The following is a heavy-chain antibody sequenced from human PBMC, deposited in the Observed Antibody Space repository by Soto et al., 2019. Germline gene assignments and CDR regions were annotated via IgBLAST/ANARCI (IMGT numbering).Heavy chain of an antibody. D-gene: IGHD3-22*01. J-gene: IGHJ4*02. CDR3: ARGLESYDSSGYYYDY. CDR2: INPNSGGT. V-gene: IGHV1-2*02. CDR1: GYTLTGYY. Sequence: ASVKVSCKASGYTLTGYYMHWVRQAPGQGLEWMGWINPNSGGTNYAQKFQGRVTMTRDTSISTAYMELSRLRSDDTAVYYCARGLESYDSSGYYYDYWGQGTLVTVSS.